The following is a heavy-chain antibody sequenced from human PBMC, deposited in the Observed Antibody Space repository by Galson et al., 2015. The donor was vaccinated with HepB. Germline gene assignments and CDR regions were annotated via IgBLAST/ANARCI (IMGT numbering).Heavy chain of an antibody. J-gene: IGHJ6*03. Sequence: SLRLSCAASGLTFSSSGMHWVRQAPGKGLEWVAVRWYDGSNKYYADSVKGRFTISSDNFKNTLYLQMNSLRAEDTAVYYCARDGPNSGYDRYMDVWGKGTTVTVSS. D-gene: IGHD5-12*01. CDR3: ARDGPNSGYDRYMDV. CDR1: GLTFSSSG. V-gene: IGHV3-33*01. CDR2: RWYDGSNK.